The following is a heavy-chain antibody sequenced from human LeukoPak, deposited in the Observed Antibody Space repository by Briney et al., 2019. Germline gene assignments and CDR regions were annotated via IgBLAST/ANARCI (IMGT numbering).Heavy chain of an antibody. Sequence: ASVKVSCKASGYTFTGYYMHWVRQAPGQGLEWMGRINPNSGGTNYAQKFQGRVTMTRDTSISTAYMGLSRLRSDDTAVYYCARGDTAMVTDYYYYMDVWGKGTTVTVSS. D-gene: IGHD5-18*01. J-gene: IGHJ6*03. V-gene: IGHV1-2*06. CDR1: GYTFTGYY. CDR3: ARGDTAMVTDYYYYMDV. CDR2: INPNSGGT.